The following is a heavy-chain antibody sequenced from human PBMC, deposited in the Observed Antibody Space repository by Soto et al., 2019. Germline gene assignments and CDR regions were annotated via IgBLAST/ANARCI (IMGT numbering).Heavy chain of an antibody. J-gene: IGHJ3*01. CDR1: GFTFSDTL. CDR2: INPANGNT. V-gene: IGHV1-3*01. CDR3: ARDRVSVGPRATDAVDL. D-gene: IGHD3-3*01. Sequence: QVQLVQSGAELKKPGASVHISCQASGFTFSDTLINWVRQGPGQRLEWMGWINPANGNTRYSESFQGRVTISSLSSASTAHVALSDLTSEDTAVYYCARDRVSVGPRATDAVDLWGQGTMITVSS.